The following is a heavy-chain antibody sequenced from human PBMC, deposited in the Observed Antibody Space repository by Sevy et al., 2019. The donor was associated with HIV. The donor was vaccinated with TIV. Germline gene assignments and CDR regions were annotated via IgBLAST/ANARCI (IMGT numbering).Heavy chain of an antibody. Sequence: ASVKVSCKASGYTFTSYGISWVRQAPGQGLEWMGWISAYNGNTNYAQKLQGRVTMTTDTSTSTAYMELRGLRSDDTAVYYCARGVQCSSTSCYTPPFDYWGQGTLVTVSS. CDR3: ARGVQCSSTSCYTPPFDY. V-gene: IGHV1-18*01. D-gene: IGHD2-2*02. CDR1: GYTFTSYG. J-gene: IGHJ4*02. CDR2: ISAYNGNT.